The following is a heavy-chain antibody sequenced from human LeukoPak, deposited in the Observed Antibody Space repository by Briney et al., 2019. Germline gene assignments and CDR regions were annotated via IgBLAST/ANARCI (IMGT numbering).Heavy chain of an antibody. J-gene: IGHJ4*02. CDR1: GFTVSSNY. Sequence: PGGSLRLSCAASGFTVSSNYMSWVRQAPGKGLEWVSVIYSGGSTYYADSVKGRFTISRDNSKNTLYLQMNSLRAEDTAVYYCARGSIAAAVDYWGQGTLVTVSS. V-gene: IGHV3-53*01. CDR3: ARGSIAAAVDY. CDR2: IYSGGST. D-gene: IGHD6-13*01.